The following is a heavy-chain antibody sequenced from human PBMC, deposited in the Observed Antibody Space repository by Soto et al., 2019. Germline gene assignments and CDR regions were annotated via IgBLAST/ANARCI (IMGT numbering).Heavy chain of an antibody. J-gene: IGHJ4*02. D-gene: IGHD3-22*01. Sequence: ASETLSLTCTVSGGSVSSGSYYWSWIRQPPGKGLEWIGYIYYSGSTNYNPSLKSRVTISVDTSKNQFSLKLSSVTAADTAVYYCARGSPYYYDSSGLGYWGQGTLVTVSS. CDR3: ARGSPYYYDSSGLGY. CDR1: GGSVSSGSYY. V-gene: IGHV4-61*01. CDR2: IYYSGST.